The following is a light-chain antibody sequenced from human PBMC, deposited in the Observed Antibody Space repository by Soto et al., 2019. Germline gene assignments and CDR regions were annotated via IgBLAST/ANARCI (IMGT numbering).Light chain of an antibody. CDR1: QSISSW. Sequence: DIQMTQSPSILSASVGDRVTITCRASQSISSWLAWYQQKPGKAPKTLSYNASSLESGVPSRFSGSGSGTEFTLTISSLQPDDFATYYCQQYNGYRCTFGQGTKVEIK. CDR2: NAS. J-gene: IGKJ1*01. CDR3: QQYNGYRCT. V-gene: IGKV1-5*03.